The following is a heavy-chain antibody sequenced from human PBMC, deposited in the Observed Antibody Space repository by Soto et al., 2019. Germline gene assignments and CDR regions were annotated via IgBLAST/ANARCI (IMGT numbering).Heavy chain of an antibody. J-gene: IGHJ4*02. CDR1: GFSLSTSGMC. CDR3: ARIQSIAAPYFDY. Sequence: SGPTLVNPTQTLTLTCTFSGFSLSTSGMCVSWIRRPPGKAEWLALIDWDDDKYYSTSLKTRLTISKDTSKNQVVLTMTNMDPVDTATYYCARIQSIAAPYFDYWGQGTLVTVSS. CDR2: IDWDDDK. D-gene: IGHD6-13*01. V-gene: IGHV2-70*01.